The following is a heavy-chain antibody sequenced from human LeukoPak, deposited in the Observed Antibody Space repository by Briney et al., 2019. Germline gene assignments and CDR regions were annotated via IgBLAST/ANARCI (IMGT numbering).Heavy chain of an antibody. CDR2: ISGSGGST. CDR1: GFTFSSYA. CDR3: AKAVDRAMVTGDYFDY. V-gene: IGHV3-23*01. Sequence: GGSLRLSCAASGFTFSSYAMSWVRQAPGEGLEWVSAISGSGGSTYYADSVKGRFTISRDNSKNTLYLQMNSLRAEDTAVYYCAKAVDRAMVTGDYFDYWGQGTLVTVSS. D-gene: IGHD5-18*01. J-gene: IGHJ4*02.